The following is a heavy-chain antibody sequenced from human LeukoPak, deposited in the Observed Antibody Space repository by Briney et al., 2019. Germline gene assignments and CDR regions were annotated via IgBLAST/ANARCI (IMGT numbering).Heavy chain of an antibody. CDR2: ISSSGSTI. CDR3: ARDRGHYYDSSGLRCAFDI. V-gene: IGHV3-11*04. D-gene: IGHD3-22*01. Sequence: PGGSPRLSCAASGFTFSDYYMSWIRQAPGKGLEWVSYISSSGSTIYYADSVKGRFTISRDNAKNSLYLQMNSLRAEDTAVYYCARDRGHYYDSSGLRCAFDIWGQGTMVTVSS. CDR1: GFTFSDYY. J-gene: IGHJ3*02.